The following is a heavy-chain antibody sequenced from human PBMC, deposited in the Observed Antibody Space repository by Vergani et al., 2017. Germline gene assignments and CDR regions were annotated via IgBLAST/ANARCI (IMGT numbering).Heavy chain of an antibody. CDR3: AADTHSGQSADR. CDR1: FDSIRNLY. CDR2: IHYSENT. Sequence: QVQLQESGPGLVKSSETLSLTCSVSFDSIRNLYCNWIRQPPGKGLEWIGSIHYSENTNYNPSLKTRVTISIDTSKNQFSLTLTSVTAADKAVYYCAADTHSGQSADRWGQGILVTVTS. J-gene: IGHJ5*02. V-gene: IGHV4-59*11. D-gene: IGHD5-12*01.